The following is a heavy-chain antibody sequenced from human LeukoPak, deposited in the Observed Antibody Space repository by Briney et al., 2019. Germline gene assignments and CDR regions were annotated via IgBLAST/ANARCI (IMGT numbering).Heavy chain of an antibody. D-gene: IGHD3-22*01. J-gene: IGHJ6*02. CDR3: VRGGTMRQDYYYGMDV. CDR2: IIPIFGTA. Sequence: ASVKVSCKASGGTFSSYAISWVRQAPGQGLEWMGGIIPIFGTANYAQKFQGRVTITADESTSTAYMELSSLRSEDTAVYYCVRGGTMRQDYYYGMDVWGQGTTVTVSS. CDR1: GGTFSSYA. V-gene: IGHV1-69*13.